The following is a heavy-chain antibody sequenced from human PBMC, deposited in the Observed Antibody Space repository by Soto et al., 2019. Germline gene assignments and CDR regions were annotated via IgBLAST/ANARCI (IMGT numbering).Heavy chain of an antibody. CDR3: AHFDWFIDY. CDR2: ITSSGRTT. CDR1: GFTFSDYY. D-gene: IGHD3-9*01. V-gene: IGHV3-11*01. Sequence: PGGSLRLSCAASGFTFSDYYMNWIRQAPGKGLGWVSYITSSGRTTYYADSVKGRFTISRDNAKNSLYLQMNSLRAEDTAVYYCAHFDWFIDYWGQGTLVTVSS. J-gene: IGHJ4*02.